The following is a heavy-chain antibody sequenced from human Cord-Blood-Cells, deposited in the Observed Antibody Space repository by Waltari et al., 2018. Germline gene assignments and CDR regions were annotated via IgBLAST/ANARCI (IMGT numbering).Heavy chain of an antibody. Sequence: EVQLVESGGGLVQPGGSLRLSCAASGFTFSSYEMNWVRQAPGKGLGGVSDISSGGRNIYYADSVKGRFTISRDNAKNSLYLQMNSLRAEDTAVYYCARDLPTVTTYFDLWGRGTLVTVSS. D-gene: IGHD4-17*01. V-gene: IGHV3-48*03. J-gene: IGHJ2*01. CDR2: ISSGGRNI. CDR1: GFTFSSYE. CDR3: ARDLPTVTTYFDL.